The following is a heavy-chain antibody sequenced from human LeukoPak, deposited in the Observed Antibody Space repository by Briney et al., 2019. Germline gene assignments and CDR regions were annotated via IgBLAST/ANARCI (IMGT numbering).Heavy chain of an antibody. V-gene: IGHV1-2*02. CDR2: INPNSGGT. Sequence: ASVKVSCKASGYTFTGYYMHWVRQAPGQGLEWMGWINPNSGGTNYAQKFQGRVTMTRDTSISTAYMELSRLRSDDTAVYYCARDLSRQSLVPGDFDYWGQGTLVTVSS. J-gene: IGHJ4*02. CDR1: GYTFTGYY. CDR3: ARDLSRQSLVPGDFDY. D-gene: IGHD6-6*01.